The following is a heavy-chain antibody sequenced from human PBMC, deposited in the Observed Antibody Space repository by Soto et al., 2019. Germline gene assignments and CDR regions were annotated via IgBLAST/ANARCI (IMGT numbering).Heavy chain of an antibody. D-gene: IGHD6-13*01. Sequence: GESLKISCAASGFTFDDYTMHWVRQAPGKGLEWVSLISWDGGSTYYADSVKGRFTISRENSKNFLYLQMNSLRTEDTALYYCARDFPAAAGTSWFDPWGQGTLVTVSS. V-gene: IGHV3-43*01. J-gene: IGHJ5*02. CDR1: GFTFDDYT. CDR2: ISWDGGST. CDR3: ARDFPAAAGTSWFDP.